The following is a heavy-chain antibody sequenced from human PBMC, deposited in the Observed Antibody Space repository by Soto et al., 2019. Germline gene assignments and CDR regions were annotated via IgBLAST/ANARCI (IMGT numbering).Heavy chain of an antibody. D-gene: IGHD3-9*01. V-gene: IGHV3-7*01. J-gene: IGHJ5*02. CDR3: VGVSLTGS. Sequence: EVHLVDSGGGLVQPGGSLRLSCVASGFPFSSYWMSWVRQAPGKGLEWVANIKEDGSDKYYVDSVKGRFTISRDNAKISLYRQMNSLRVEDTAVYYCVGVSLTGSWGQGTLVAVSS. CDR2: IKEDGSDK. CDR1: GFPFSSYW.